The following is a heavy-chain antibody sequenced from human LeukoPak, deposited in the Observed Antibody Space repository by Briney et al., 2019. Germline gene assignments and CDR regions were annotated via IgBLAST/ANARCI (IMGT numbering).Heavy chain of an antibody. J-gene: IGHJ4*02. Sequence: GGSLRLSCVASGFDFSTYWMSWVRQTPAKGLEWIANIKQDGSDKYYVDSVKGRFTVSKDNAKNSLYLQMNNVRVEDTGVYYCARGFLANWGQGTLVTVSS. CDR2: IKQDGSDK. V-gene: IGHV3-7*01. CDR1: GFDFSTYW. CDR3: ARGFLAN.